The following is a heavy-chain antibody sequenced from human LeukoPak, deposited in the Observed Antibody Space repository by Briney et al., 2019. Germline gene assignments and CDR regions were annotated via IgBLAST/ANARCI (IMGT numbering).Heavy chain of an antibody. CDR3: ARDETYSSDWQPNHSYYYMDV. CDR2: INHSGST. CDR1: DDSITMYY. J-gene: IGHJ6*03. V-gene: IGHV4-59*12. D-gene: IGHD6-19*01. Sequence: SETLSLTCSVSDDSITMYYWTWIRQPPGKGLEWIGEINHSGSTNYNPSLKSRVTISVDTSKNQFSLKLSSVTAADTAEYFCARDETYSSDWQPNHSYYYMDVWGKGTTVIVSS.